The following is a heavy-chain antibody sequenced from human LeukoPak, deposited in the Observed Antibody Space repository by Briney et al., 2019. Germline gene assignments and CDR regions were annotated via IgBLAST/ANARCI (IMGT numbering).Heavy chain of an antibody. CDR1: GFTFSSYE. J-gene: IGHJ6*03. CDR2: ISSSGSII. D-gene: IGHD3-10*01. Sequence: PGGSLRLSCAASGFTFSSYEMNWVRQAPGKGLEWVSYISSSGSIIYYADSVKGRFTISRDNAKNSLYLQMNSLRAEDTAVYYCARDPMTPPGGYYYMDVWDKGTTVTVSS. CDR3: ARDPMTPPGGYYYMDV. V-gene: IGHV3-48*03.